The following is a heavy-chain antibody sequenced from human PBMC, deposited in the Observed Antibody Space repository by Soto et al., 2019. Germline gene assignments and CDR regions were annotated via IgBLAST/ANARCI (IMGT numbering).Heavy chain of an antibody. D-gene: IGHD3-16*01. V-gene: IGHV3-7*01. CDR3: ARAPIMITFGGVSRYFDY. CDR1: GCTFSSYW. Sequence: EVQLVESGGGLVQPGGSLRLSCAASGCTFSSYWMSWVRQAPGKGLEWVANIKQDGSEKYYVDSVKGRFTISRDNAKNSLYLQMNSLRAEDTAVYYCARAPIMITFGGVSRYFDYWGQGTLVTVSS. CDR2: IKQDGSEK. J-gene: IGHJ4*02.